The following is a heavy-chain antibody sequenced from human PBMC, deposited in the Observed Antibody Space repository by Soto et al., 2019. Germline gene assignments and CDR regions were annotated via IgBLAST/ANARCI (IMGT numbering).Heavy chain of an antibody. CDR2: IIPKFGTT. CDR1: GDTFSSYG. J-gene: IGHJ5*02. D-gene: IGHD6-19*01. CDR3: ARGSGRGWYNWFDP. V-gene: IGHV1-69*13. Sequence: SVKVSCKASGDTFSSYGIIWVRQAPGQGLEFIGGIIPKFGTTNYAQKFRGRVTIPADESTSTAYMEVSSMRSEDTAVYYCARGSGRGWYNWFDPWGQGTLVTVSS.